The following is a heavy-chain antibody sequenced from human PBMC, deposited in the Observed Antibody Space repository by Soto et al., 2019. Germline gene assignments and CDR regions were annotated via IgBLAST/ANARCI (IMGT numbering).Heavy chain of an antibody. D-gene: IGHD1-26*01. V-gene: IGHV4-30-4*01. J-gene: IGHJ4*02. CDR3: AIAVAVGARY. CDR1: GASVSTGDYY. CDR2: IYYSGST. Sequence: QVQLQESGPGLVKPSQTLSLTCSVSGASVSTGDYYWSWIRQPPGKGLEWIAYIYYSGSTYYNPSLNSRVTISIDTSKNQFSLKLSSVTAADTAVYYCAIAVAVGARYWGQGTLVTVSS.